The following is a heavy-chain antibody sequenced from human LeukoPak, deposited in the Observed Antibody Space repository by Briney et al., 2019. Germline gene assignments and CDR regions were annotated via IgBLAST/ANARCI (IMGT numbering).Heavy chain of an antibody. CDR1: GFTFSSYA. Sequence: GGSLRLSCAASGFTFSSYAMSWVRQAPGKGLEWVSAISGSGGTTYYADSVKGRFTISRDNSKNTLYLQMNSLRAEDAAVYYCAKDRGMFLVGYLDYWGQGTLVTVSS. CDR3: AKDRGMFLVGYLDY. J-gene: IGHJ4*02. D-gene: IGHD2-15*01. CDR2: ISGSGGTT. V-gene: IGHV3-23*01.